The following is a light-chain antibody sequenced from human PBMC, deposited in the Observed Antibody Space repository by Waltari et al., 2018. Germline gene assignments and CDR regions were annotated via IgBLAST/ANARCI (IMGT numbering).Light chain of an antibody. CDR2: EVS. CDR3: SSHTSTVPHV. V-gene: IGLV2-14*01. J-gene: IGLJ1*01. CDR1: SNDVGGYGY. Sequence: QSALTQPASVSGSPGQSVSISCTGTSNDVGGYGYVSWYQQFPGKAPKLIIYEVSYRPSGVSSRVSGSKSGNTASLTISGLQAEDEAVYYCSSHTSTVPHVFGTGTKVTVV.